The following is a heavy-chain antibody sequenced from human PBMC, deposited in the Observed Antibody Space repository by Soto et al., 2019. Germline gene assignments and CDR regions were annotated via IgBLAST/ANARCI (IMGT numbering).Heavy chain of an antibody. CDR1: GFTFSSYG. J-gene: IGHJ5*02. Sequence: GGSLRLSCAASGFTFSSYGMHWVRQAPGKGLEWVAVISYDGSNKYYADSVKGRFTISRDNSKNTLYLQMNSLRAEDTAVYYCAKGAVRGVMGAPGFDPWGQGTLVTVSS. CDR2: ISYDGSNK. D-gene: IGHD3-10*01. V-gene: IGHV3-30*18. CDR3: AKGAVRGVMGAPGFDP.